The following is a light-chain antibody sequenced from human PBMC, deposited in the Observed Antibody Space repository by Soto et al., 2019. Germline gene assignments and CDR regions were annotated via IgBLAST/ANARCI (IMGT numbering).Light chain of an antibody. J-gene: IGKJ5*01. Sequence: EIVLTQSPGTLSLSTGERATLSCRASQSVSSNYLAWYQQKPGQAPRLLIYAAVSRATGIPDRFSGSGSGTDFTLTISSLEPEDFAVYYCQQYGRSPPITFGQGTRREIK. CDR2: AAV. V-gene: IGKV3-20*01. CDR3: QQYGRSPPIT. CDR1: QSVSSNY.